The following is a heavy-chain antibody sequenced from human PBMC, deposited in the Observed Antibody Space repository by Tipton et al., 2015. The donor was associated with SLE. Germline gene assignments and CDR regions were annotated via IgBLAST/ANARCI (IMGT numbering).Heavy chain of an antibody. CDR2: IKSKTGGGTT. CDR1: GFTFSNAW. V-gene: IGHV3-15*01. CDR3: TTGGAWARRDY. Sequence: SLRLSCAASGFTFSNAWMSWVRQAPGKGLEWVGRIKSKTGGGTTDYAAPVKGRFTISRDDSKNTLYLQMNSLKTEDTAVYYCTTGGAWARRDYWGQGTLVTVSS. D-gene: IGHD6-6*01. J-gene: IGHJ4*02.